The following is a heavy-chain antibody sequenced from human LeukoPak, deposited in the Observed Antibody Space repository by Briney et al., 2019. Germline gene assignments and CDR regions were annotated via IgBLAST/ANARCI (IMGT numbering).Heavy chain of an antibody. CDR3: ARDPIFDY. Sequence: GGSLRLSRAASGFTFSNFGMNWVRQAPGQGLEWVSYISSTSSTIYYADSVKGRFTISRDNAKNSLHLQMNSLRDEDTAVYYCARDPIFDYWGQGTLVTVSS. CDR2: ISSTSSTI. J-gene: IGHJ4*02. V-gene: IGHV3-48*02. CDR1: GFTFSNFG.